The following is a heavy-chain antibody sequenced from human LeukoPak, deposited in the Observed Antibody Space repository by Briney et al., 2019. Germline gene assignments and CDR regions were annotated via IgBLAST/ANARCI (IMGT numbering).Heavy chain of an antibody. J-gene: IGHJ4*02. D-gene: IGHD3-3*01. CDR2: IYYSGST. V-gene: IGHV4-61*01. Sequence: SETLSLTCTVSGGSVSSGSYYWSWIRQPPGKELEWIGYIYYSGSTNYNPSLRSRVTISVDTSKNQFPLKLSSVTAADTAVYYCARDIRYYALDYWGQGTLVTVSS. CDR1: GGSVSSGSYY. CDR3: ARDIRYYALDY.